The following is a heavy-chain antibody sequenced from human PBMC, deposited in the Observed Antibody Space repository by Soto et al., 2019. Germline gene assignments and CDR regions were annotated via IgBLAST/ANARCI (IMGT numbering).Heavy chain of an antibody. J-gene: IGHJ6*02. D-gene: IGHD6-13*01. Sequence: GGSLRLSCAASGFTFRSYGMHWVRQAPGKGLEWVAVISNDGSNKYYADSVKGRFTISRDNSKNTLYLQMNSMGAEDTAVYYCAKEGPGSSSEYSSSWTYYYYGMDVWGQGTTVTVSS. V-gene: IGHV3-30*18. CDR3: AKEGPGSSSEYSSSWTYYYYGMDV. CDR2: ISNDGSNK. CDR1: GFTFRSYG.